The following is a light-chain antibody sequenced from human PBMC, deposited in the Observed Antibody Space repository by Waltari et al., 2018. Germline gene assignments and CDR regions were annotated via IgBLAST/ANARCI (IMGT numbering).Light chain of an antibody. CDR2: GAS. CDR3: QQYGSSPYS. J-gene: IGKJ2*01. CDR1: QTLNNNY. Sequence: EIVLTQSPGTLSLSAGERATLSCKASQTLNNNYLAWYQQKPGQSPSLLIFGASKRATCIPDRFSGSGSGTDFTLTISRLETEDFAMYYCQQYGSSPYSFGQGARVEIK. V-gene: IGKV3-20*01.